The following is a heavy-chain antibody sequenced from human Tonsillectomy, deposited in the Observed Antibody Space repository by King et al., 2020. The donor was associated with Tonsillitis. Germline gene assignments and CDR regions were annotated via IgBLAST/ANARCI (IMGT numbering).Heavy chain of an antibody. J-gene: IGHJ6*02. CDR1: GYTLTELS. CDR2: FDPEDGET. Sequence: QLVQSGAEVKKPGASVKVSCKVSGYTLTELSMHWVRQAPGKGLEWMGGFDPEDGETIYAQKFQGRVTMTEDTSTDTAYMELRSLRSEDTAVYYCATVSFDFWRHPNPPPTYYYYGMAVWGQGTTVTVSS. D-gene: IGHD3/OR15-3a*01. V-gene: IGHV1-24*01. CDR3: ATVSFDFWRHPNPPPTYYYYGMAV.